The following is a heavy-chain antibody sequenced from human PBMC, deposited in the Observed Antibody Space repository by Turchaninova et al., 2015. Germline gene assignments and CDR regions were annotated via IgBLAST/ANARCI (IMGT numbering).Heavy chain of an antibody. Sequence: QAQLVQSGTEVKKPGAPVKVSCKASGYTFPNDGVSGGRQAPGQGLEWMGRISAYDGNTNYAQNLQGRVTMTTDTSTSTAYMELRSLRSDDTAVYYCARDRGSSGWAPVCDYWGQGTLVTVSS. D-gene: IGHD6-19*01. J-gene: IGHJ4*02. CDR3: ARDRGSSGWAPVCDY. CDR1: GYTFPNDG. V-gene: IGHV1-18*01. CDR2: ISAYDGNT.